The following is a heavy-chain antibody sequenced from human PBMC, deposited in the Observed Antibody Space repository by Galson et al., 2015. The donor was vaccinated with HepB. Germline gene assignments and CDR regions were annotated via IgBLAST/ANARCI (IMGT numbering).Heavy chain of an antibody. V-gene: IGHV1-18*01. CDR2: ISAYNGNT. CDR3: ARDRDWGVVVPAAPDY. CDR1: GYTFTSYG. J-gene: IGHJ4*02. D-gene: IGHD2-2*01. Sequence: SVKVSCKASGYTFTSYGISWVRQAPGQGLEWMGWISAYNGNTNYAQKLQGRVTMTTDTSTSTAYMELRSLRSDDTAVYYCARDRDWGVVVPAAPDYWGQGTLVTVSS.